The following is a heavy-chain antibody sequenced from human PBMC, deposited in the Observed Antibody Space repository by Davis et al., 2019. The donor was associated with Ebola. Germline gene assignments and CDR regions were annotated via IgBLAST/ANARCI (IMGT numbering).Heavy chain of an antibody. CDR3: AKDLYGSGSYYLGY. D-gene: IGHD3-10*01. V-gene: IGHV3-48*02. Sequence: GESLKISCAASGFTFSSNSMNWVRQAPGKGLEWVSYISSGGITTYYTDSVRGRFTSSRDNAKNSLYLQMNSLRDEDTAVYYCAKDLYGSGSYYLGYWGQGTLVTVSS. CDR2: ISSGGITT. J-gene: IGHJ4*02. CDR1: GFTFSSNS.